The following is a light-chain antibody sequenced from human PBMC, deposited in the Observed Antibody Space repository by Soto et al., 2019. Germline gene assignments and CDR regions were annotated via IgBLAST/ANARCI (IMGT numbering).Light chain of an antibody. CDR2: AAS. Sequence: EIVLTQSPGTLSLSPGERATLSCRASQSFSSSYLAWYQQKPGQAPRLLIYAASSRATGIPDRFSGSGSGTDFTLTISRLEPEDFAVYYRQHYVDSPWGLGQGTKGEIK. J-gene: IGKJ1*01. V-gene: IGKV3-20*01. CDR1: QSFSSSY. CDR3: QHYVDSPWG.